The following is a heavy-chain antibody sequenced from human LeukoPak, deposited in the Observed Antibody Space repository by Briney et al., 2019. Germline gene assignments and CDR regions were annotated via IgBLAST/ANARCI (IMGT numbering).Heavy chain of an antibody. CDR3: ATADLGARGRDFYSFDY. D-gene: IGHD3-10*01. V-gene: IGHV5-51*01. Sequence: GESLKISCKGSGYSFTSYWIGWVRQMPGKGLEWMGIIYPGDSDTRYSPSFQGQVTISADKSISTAYLQWSSLKASDTAMYYCATADLGARGRDFYSFDYWGQGTLVTVSS. CDR2: IYPGDSDT. CDR1: GYSFTSYW. J-gene: IGHJ4*02.